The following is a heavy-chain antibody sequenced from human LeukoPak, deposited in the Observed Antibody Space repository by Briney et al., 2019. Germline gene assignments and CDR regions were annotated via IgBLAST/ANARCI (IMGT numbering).Heavy chain of an antibody. D-gene: IGHD5-12*01. Sequence: SQTLSLTCAISGDSVPSNSAAWSWIRQSPSRGLEWLGRTYYRSKWYNDYAVSVKTRITINPDTSKNQLSLQVNSVTPDDTAVYYCARSQGATIYGSDYWGQGTLVTVSS. V-gene: IGHV6-1*01. CDR3: ARSQGATIYGSDY. J-gene: IGHJ4*02. CDR1: GDSVPSNSAA. CDR2: TYYRSKWYN.